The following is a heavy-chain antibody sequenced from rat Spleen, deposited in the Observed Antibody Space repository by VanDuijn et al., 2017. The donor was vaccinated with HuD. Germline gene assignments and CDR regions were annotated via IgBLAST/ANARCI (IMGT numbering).Heavy chain of an antibody. V-gene: IGHV3-1*01. J-gene: IGHJ3*01. Sequence: EVQLQESGPGLVKPSQSLSLTCSVTGYSITSNYWVWIRKFPGNKMEWIGHITNSGIASYNPSLKIRISITRDTSKNQFFVQVNSITAEDTATYYCARSDGVHYYLPFADWGQGTLVTVSS. D-gene: IGHD1-12*02. CDR1: GYSITSNY. CDR2: ITNSGIA. CDR3: ARSDGVHYYLPFAD.